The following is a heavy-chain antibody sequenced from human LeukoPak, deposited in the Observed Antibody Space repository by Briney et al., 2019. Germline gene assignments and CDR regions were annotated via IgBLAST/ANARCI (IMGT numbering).Heavy chain of an antibody. CDR3: ARAQKYCSSTSCYIMDV. J-gene: IGHJ6*03. CDR2: IYYSGST. D-gene: IGHD2-2*02. V-gene: IGHV4-61*08. Sequence: PSETLSLTCTVSGGSISSGDYYWSWIRQPPGKGLEWIGYIYYSGSTNYNPSLKSRVTISVDTSKNQFSLKLSSVTAADTAVYYCARAQKYCSSTSCYIMDVWGKGTTVTVSS. CDR1: GGSISSGDYY.